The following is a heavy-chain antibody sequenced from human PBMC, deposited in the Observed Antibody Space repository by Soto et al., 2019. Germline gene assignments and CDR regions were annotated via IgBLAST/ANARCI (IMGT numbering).Heavy chain of an antibody. Sequence: EAQLVESGGGLVQPGGSLRLSCAASGFPFSGYWMSWVRHTPGKGLEWVANTNQDGSGKYYMDSVKGRFTISRDNTENSLYLXMNSLGDDDXXVYYCARDGYHYVMDLWGQGTTVTVSS. CDR2: TNQDGSGK. CDR3: ARDGYHYVMDL. CDR1: GFPFSGYW. V-gene: IGHV3-7*04. J-gene: IGHJ6*02.